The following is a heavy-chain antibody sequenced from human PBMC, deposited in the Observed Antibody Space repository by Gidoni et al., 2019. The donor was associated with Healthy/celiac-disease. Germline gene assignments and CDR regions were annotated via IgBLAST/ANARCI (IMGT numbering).Heavy chain of an antibody. V-gene: IGHV3-9*01. D-gene: IGHD6-13*01. CDR1: GFTFDDYA. CDR3: AKVSSSWQYYFDY. J-gene: IGHJ4*02. Sequence: EVQLVESGGGLVQPGRSLRLSCAASGFTFDDYAMHWVRQAPGKGLEWVSGISWNSGSIGYADSVKGRFTISRDNAKNSLYLQMNSLRAEDTALYYCAKVSSSWQYYFDYWGQGTLVTVSS. CDR2: ISWNSGSI.